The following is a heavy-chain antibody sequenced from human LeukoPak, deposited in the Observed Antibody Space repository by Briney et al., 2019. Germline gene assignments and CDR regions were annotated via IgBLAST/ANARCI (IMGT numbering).Heavy chain of an antibody. D-gene: IGHD6-6*01. Sequence: GGALEISWQGSGYLFTTYWIGGVRQVPGKGLEWMGIIYPGDSDTRYSPSFQGQVTISADKSISTAYLQWSSLKASDTAMYYCARGSIAAPNYYYYYYMDVWGKGTTVTVSS. V-gene: IGHV5-51*01. J-gene: IGHJ6*03. CDR2: IYPGDSDT. CDR1: GYLFTTYW. CDR3: ARGSIAAPNYYYYYYMDV.